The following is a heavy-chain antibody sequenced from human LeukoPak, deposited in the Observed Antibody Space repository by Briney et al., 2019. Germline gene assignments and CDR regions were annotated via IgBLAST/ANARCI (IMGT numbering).Heavy chain of an antibody. CDR1: GFSLRMHS. D-gene: IGHD1-26*01. CDR2: ISPSGAT. Sequence: GGSLRLSCAASGFSLRMHSLDWVRQAPGKGLEWVAYISPSGATHYAGSVKGRFTVSRDNVRNSLSLQMEKLRSGDTAQYFCATAPLGTSDYLAVWGRGTPVTVSS. V-gene: IGHV3-69-1*01. CDR3: ATAPLGTSDYLAV. J-gene: IGHJ6*03.